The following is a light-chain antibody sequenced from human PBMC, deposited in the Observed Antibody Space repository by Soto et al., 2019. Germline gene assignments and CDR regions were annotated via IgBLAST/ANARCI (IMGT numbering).Light chain of an antibody. J-gene: IGLJ3*02. CDR3: AAWDDSLNGVV. CDR1: SSNIGSNT. Sequence: QPVLTQPPSASGTPGQRVTISCSGSSSNIGSNTVNWYQQLPGTAPKLLIYSNNQRPSGVPDRLSGSKSGTSASLAISGLQSEDEADYHCAAWDDSLNGVVFGGGTKLTVL. V-gene: IGLV1-44*01. CDR2: SNN.